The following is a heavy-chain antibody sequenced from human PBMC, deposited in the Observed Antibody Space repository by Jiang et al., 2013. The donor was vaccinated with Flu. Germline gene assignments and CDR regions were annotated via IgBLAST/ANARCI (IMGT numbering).Heavy chain of an antibody. D-gene: IGHD3-16*02. V-gene: IGHV3-33*01. CDR1: GFTFSSYG. CDR2: IWYDGSNK. Sequence: QLVESGGGVVQPGRSLRLSCAASGFTFSSYGMHWVRQAPGKGLEWVAVIWYDGSNKYYADSVKGRFTISRDNSKNTLYLQMNSLRAEDTAVYYCARLSLAAPGLRHYYFDYWGQGTLVTVSS. J-gene: IGHJ4*02. CDR3: ARLSLAAPGLRHYYFDY.